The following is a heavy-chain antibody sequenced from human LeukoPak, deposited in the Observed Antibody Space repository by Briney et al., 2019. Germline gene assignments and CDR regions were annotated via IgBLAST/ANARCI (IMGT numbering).Heavy chain of an antibody. Sequence: SVKVSCKASGGSFLSYPISWVRQAPGQGLEWMGEFTPIFATANYAQKLQGRVTISTDDSTGTAYMELSSLTSDDTAVYYCAKTVIVTAVTHYFDYWGQGSLVTVSS. V-gene: IGHV1-69*05. CDR3: AKTVIVTAVTHYFDY. CDR2: FTPIFATA. D-gene: IGHD2-21*02. CDR1: GGSFLSYP. J-gene: IGHJ4*02.